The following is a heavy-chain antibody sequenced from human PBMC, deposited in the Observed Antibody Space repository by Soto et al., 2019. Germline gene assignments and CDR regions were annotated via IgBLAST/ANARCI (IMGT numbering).Heavy chain of an antibody. J-gene: IGHJ3*02. CDR2: IIPIFGTA. V-gene: IGHV1-69*01. CDR1: GGTFSSYA. D-gene: IGHD1-26*01. Sequence: QVQLVQSGAEVKKPGSSVKVSCKASGGTFSSYAISWVRQAPGHGLEWMGGIIPIFGTANYAQKFQGRVTITADECKSTAYMELSSLISEDTAVYYCARARDFGSDCGSEAFEIWSQATMVTVST. CDR3: ARARDFGSDCGSEAFEI.